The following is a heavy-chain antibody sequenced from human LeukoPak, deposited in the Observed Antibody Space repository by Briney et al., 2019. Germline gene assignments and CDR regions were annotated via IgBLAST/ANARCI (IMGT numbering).Heavy chain of an antibody. D-gene: IGHD6-19*01. CDR1: GGTFSSYA. V-gene: IGHV1-69*05. CDR3: AREQGSGWYKQSAIYFDY. Sequence: ASVKVSCKASGGTFSSYAISLVRQAPGQGLEWMGRIIPIFGTANYAQKFQGRVTITTDESTSTAYMELSSLRSEDTAVYYCAREQGSGWYKQSAIYFDYWGQGTLVTVSS. CDR2: IIPIFGTA. J-gene: IGHJ4*02.